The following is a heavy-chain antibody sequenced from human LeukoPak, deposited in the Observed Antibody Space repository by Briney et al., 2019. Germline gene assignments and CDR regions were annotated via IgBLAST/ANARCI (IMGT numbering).Heavy chain of an antibody. Sequence: VASVKVSCKASGYTFTDYGISWVRQAPGQGLEWMGWINPNSGGTNYAQKFQGWVTMTRDTSISTAYMELSRLRSDDTAVYYCARETSRGIQLWDAFDIWGQGTMVTVSS. D-gene: IGHD5-18*01. CDR1: GYTFTDYG. CDR3: ARETSRGIQLWDAFDI. J-gene: IGHJ3*02. CDR2: INPNSGGT. V-gene: IGHV1-2*04.